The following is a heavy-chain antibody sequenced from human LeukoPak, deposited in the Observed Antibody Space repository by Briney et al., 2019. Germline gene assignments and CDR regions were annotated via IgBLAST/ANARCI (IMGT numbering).Heavy chain of an antibody. Sequence: GGSLRLSCAASGFTFSSYAMSWVRQAPGKGPEWVSAISSSGGTYYGDSVKGRLTISRDNSKNTLYLQMNSLRAEDTAVYYCAKDPIVFNSGNYYLGTFDIWGQGTMVIVSS. J-gene: IGHJ3*02. D-gene: IGHD1-26*01. V-gene: IGHV3-23*01. CDR1: GFTFSSYA. CDR3: AKDPIVFNSGNYYLGTFDI. CDR2: ISSSGGT.